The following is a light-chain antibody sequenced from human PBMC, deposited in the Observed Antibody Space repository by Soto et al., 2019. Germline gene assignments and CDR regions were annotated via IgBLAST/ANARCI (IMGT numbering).Light chain of an antibody. CDR3: SSYASTTAYL. CDR1: SSDVGGYNY. CDR2: EVS. V-gene: IGLV2-14*01. Sequence: QSALTQPASVSGSPGQWITIPCTGTSSDVGGYNYVSWYHLHPGKAPKLIIYEVSNRPSGVSNRFSGSKSGNTASLTISGLQAEDEADYYCSSYASTTAYLFGTGTQLTVL. J-gene: IGLJ1*01.